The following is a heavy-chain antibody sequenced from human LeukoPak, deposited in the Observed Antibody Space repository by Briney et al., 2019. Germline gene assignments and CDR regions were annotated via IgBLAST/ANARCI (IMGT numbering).Heavy chain of an antibody. CDR3: ARSDISIVRGAMV. D-gene: IGHD3-10*01. CDR2: ISGYNGNT. Sequence: EASVKVSCKASGYTFTTYGISWVRQAPGQGLEWMGWISGYNGNTNYAQKFQGRITMTTETSTSTAYMELRSLRSDDTAVYYCARSDISIVRGAMVWGQGTLVIVSS. V-gene: IGHV1-18*01. J-gene: IGHJ4*02. CDR1: GYTFTTYG.